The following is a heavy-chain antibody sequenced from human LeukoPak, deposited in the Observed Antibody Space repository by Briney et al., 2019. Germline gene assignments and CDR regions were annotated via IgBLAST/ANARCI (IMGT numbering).Heavy chain of an antibody. V-gene: IGHV4-34*01. Sequence: SETLSLTCTVSGGSFTSRFHYWGWIRQPPGKGLEWIGEINHSGSTNYNPSLKSRVTISVDTSKNQFSLKLSSVTAADTAVYYCARGGSNPIDYWGQGTLVTVSS. CDR1: GGSFTSRFHY. CDR2: INHSGST. D-gene: IGHD1-26*01. J-gene: IGHJ4*02. CDR3: ARGGSNPIDY.